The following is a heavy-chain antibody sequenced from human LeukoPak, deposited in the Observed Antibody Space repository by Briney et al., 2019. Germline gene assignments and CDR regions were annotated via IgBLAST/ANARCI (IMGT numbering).Heavy chain of an antibody. CDR2: ISGSGGST. CDR1: GFTFSSYA. J-gene: IGHJ4*02. D-gene: IGHD2-2*01. V-gene: IGHV3-23*01. Sequence: PGGSLRLSCAAYGFTFSSYAMSWVRQAPGKGLEWVSAISGSGGSTYYADSVKGRFTISRDNSKNTLYLQMNSLRAEDTAVYYCTSPDCSSTSCPFGYWGQGTLVTVSS. CDR3: TSPDCSSTSCPFGY.